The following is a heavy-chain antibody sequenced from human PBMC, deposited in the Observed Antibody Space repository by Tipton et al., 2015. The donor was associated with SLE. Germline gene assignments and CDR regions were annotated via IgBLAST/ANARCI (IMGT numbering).Heavy chain of an antibody. V-gene: IGHV4-59*04. CDR3: ARAGGGATRNWFDP. Sequence: LRLSCTVSGASINDHYWSWVRQSPGKGLEWIGYIYYSGSTYYNPSLNSRVTMSVDTSKNQFFLNLSSVTAADTALYYCARAGGGATRNWFDPWGQGTLVTVSS. D-gene: IGHD1-26*01. CDR2: IYYSGST. CDR1: GASINDHY. J-gene: IGHJ5*02.